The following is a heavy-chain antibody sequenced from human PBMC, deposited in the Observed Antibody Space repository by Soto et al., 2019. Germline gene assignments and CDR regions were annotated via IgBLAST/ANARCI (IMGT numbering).Heavy chain of an antibody. V-gene: IGHV4-59*01. J-gene: IGHJ3*02. CDR3: ARVWGGAFDI. CDR2: IYYSGST. CDR1: GGSMSSYY. Sequence: PSETLSLTCAVSGGSMSSYYWSWIRQPPGKGLEWIGYIYYSGSTNYNPSLTSRVTISVDTSKNQFSLKLSSVTAADTAVYYCARVWGGAFDIWGQGTMVTGS. D-gene: IGHD3-10*01.